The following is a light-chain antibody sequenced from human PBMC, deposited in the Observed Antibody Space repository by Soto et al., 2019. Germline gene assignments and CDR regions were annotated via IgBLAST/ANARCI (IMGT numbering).Light chain of an antibody. CDR2: GAS. CDR3: QQYDNWPPWT. V-gene: IGKV3-15*01. CDR1: QSVSSR. Sequence: EVVLTQSPGTLSLSPGERATLSCRASQSVSSRLAWYQHKSGQAPRLLISGASTRATGIPARFSGTGSGTEFTLTISSLQSEDFAVYYCQQYDNWPPWTFGQGTKVDNK. J-gene: IGKJ1*01.